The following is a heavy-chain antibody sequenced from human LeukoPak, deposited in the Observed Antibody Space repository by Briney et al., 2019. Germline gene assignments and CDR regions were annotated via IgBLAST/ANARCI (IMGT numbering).Heavy chain of an antibody. CDR2: INGDGSST. CDR1: GFTFSSYW. Sequence: GGSLRLSCAASGFTFSSYWMHWVRQPPGKGLVWVSRINGDGSSTRYADSVKGRFTISGDNSKNTLYLQMNSLRAEDTAVYYCARDLYYDFWSGYSTTYYYYGMDVWGQGTTVTVSS. V-gene: IGHV3-74*01. D-gene: IGHD3-3*01. J-gene: IGHJ6*02. CDR3: ARDLYYDFWSGYSTTYYYYGMDV.